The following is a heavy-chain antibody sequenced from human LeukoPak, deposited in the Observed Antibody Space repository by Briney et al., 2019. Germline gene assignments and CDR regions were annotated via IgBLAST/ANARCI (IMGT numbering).Heavy chain of an antibody. V-gene: IGHV3-53*04. J-gene: IGHJ4*02. CDR1: GFTVSSNY. D-gene: IGHD2-2*02. Sequence: PGGSLRLSCAASGFTVSSNYMAWVRQPPGKGLEWVSVFYPSGTTHYADSVKGRFTVSRHDSKNTLYLQMNSLRVEDTAVYYCATVPRSSCCYTFDYWGQGILVTVSS. CDR2: FYPSGTT. CDR3: ATVPRSSCCYTFDY.